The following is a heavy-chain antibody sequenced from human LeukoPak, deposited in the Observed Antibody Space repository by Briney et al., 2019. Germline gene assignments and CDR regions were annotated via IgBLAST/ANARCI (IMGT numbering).Heavy chain of an antibody. Sequence: GASVKVSCKASGGTFSSYAISWVRQAPRQGPEWMGGIIPIFGTANYAQKFQGRVTITADESTSTAYMELSSLRSEDTAVYYCARGVQLWFDYWGQGTLVTVSS. V-gene: IGHV1-69*13. J-gene: IGHJ4*02. CDR2: IIPIFGTA. CDR1: GGTFSSYA. D-gene: IGHD5-18*01. CDR3: ARGVQLWFDY.